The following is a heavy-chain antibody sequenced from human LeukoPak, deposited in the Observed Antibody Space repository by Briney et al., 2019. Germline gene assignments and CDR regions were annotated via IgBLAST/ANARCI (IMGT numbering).Heavy chain of an antibody. CDR2: INPKSGGT. V-gene: IGHV1-2*02. D-gene: IGHD1-1*01. CDR3: VPSNNFYYFDY. Sequence: GASVKVSCKTSGYTFTGYYMHWVRQAPGQGLEWMGWINPKSGGTSYPQKFQGRVSVTRDTSISTAYMELSRLRSDDTAVYYCVPSNNFYYFDYWGQGTLVTVSS. J-gene: IGHJ4*02. CDR1: GYTFTGYY.